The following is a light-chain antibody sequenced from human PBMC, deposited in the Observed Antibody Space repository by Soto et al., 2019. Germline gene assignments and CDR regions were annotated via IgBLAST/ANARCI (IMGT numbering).Light chain of an antibody. CDR3: QHYDYSSST. J-gene: IGKJ5*01. V-gene: IGKV3-20*01. CDR2: GAS. Sequence: EIVLTQSPGTLSLSPGERATLSCRASQSVTSSNLAWYQQRPGQAPRLVIYGASSRATDMPDRFSGSGSGTDFTLTISRLEPEDFAVYYCQHYDYSSSTFGQGTRLEI. CDR1: QSVTSSN.